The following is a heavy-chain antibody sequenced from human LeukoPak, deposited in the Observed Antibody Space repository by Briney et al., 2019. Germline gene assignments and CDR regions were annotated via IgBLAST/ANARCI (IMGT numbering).Heavy chain of an antibody. D-gene: IGHD6-19*01. CDR1: THPISKTYF. J-gene: IGHJ5*02. V-gene: IGHV4-38-2*01. CDR2: ISPSGTT. CDR3: IVYIPVEAIGH. Sequence: SETLSLPCGVSTHPISKTYFRGWLRHPPGTGLDWIESISPSGTTYHNPSLKSRPTISIDTSKRQFSLNLRSVTAADTAMYYCIVYIPVEAIGHWGQGTLVTVSS.